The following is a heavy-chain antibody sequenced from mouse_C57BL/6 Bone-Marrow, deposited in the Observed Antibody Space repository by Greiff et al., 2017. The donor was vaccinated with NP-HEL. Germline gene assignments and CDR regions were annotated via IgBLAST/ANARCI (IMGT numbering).Heavy chain of an antibody. CDR2: IDPSDSYT. CDR3: VYYDYDVNGYFDV. V-gene: IGHV1-69*01. D-gene: IGHD2-4*01. CDR1: GYTFTSYW. Sequence: QVQLQQPGAELVMPGASVKLSCKASGYTFTSYWMHWVKQRPGQGLEWIGEIDPSDSYTNYNQKFKGKSTLTVDKSSSTAYMQLSSLTSEDSAVYYCVYYDYDVNGYFDVWGTGTTVTVSS. J-gene: IGHJ1*03.